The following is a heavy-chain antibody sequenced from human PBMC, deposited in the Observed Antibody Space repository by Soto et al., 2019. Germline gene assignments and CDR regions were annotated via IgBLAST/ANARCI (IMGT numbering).Heavy chain of an antibody. V-gene: IGHV3-30-3*01. CDR1: GFTFSSYA. CDR3: ARFDYGGIDY. D-gene: IGHD4-17*01. J-gene: IGHJ4*02. CDR2: ISYDGSNK. Sequence: PGESLKISCAASGFTFSSYAMHWVRQAPGKGLEWVAVISYDGSNKYYADSVKGRFTISRDNSKNTLYLQMNSLRAEDTAVYYCARFDYGGIDYWGQGTLVTVSS.